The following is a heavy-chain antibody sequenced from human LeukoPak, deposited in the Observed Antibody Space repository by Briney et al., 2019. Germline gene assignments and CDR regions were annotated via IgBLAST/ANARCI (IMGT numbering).Heavy chain of an antibody. Sequence: SETLSLTCTVSGGSISSYYWSWIRQPPGKGLEWIGYIYYSGSTNYNPSLKSRATISVDTSKNQFSLKLSSVTAADTAVYYCARVGTYDYVWGSYSFDPWGQGTLVTVSS. CDR2: IYYSGST. D-gene: IGHD3-16*01. J-gene: IGHJ5*02. CDR1: GGSISSYY. V-gene: IGHV4-59*01. CDR3: ARVGTYDYVWGSYSFDP.